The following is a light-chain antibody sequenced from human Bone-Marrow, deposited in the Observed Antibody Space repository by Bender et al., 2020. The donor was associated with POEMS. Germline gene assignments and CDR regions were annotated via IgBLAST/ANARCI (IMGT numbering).Light chain of an antibody. Sequence: QSALTQPASVSGSPGQSITISCTGTSSAVGSWYQQHPGKAPNLILFEGSQRPSGVSDRFSGSKSGNTASLIISGLQTEDEADYFCCSPAGTSLVFGSGTKVTVL. CDR2: EGS. V-gene: IGLV2-23*01. CDR3: CSPAGTSLV. CDR1: SSAVG. J-gene: IGLJ1*01.